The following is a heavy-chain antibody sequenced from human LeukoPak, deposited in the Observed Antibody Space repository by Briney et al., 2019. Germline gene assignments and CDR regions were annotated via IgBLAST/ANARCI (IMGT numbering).Heavy chain of an antibody. Sequence: GGSLRLSCGASGFTVSTNYMTWVRQAPAKGLEWVSVIYSGGATYYADSVKGRFTISRDNSKNTLYLQMNSLGVEDTAVYYCAREDVTAGYDYWGQGTLVTVSS. CDR2: IYSGGAT. CDR1: GFTVSTNY. D-gene: IGHD1-14*01. CDR3: AREDVTAGYDY. J-gene: IGHJ4*02. V-gene: IGHV3-66*01.